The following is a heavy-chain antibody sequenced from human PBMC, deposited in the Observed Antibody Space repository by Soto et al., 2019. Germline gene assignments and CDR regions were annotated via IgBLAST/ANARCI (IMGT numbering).Heavy chain of an antibody. J-gene: IGHJ6*03. CDR1: GFTFSSYD. CDR3: ARGFGYCSGGSCYYYYMDV. V-gene: IGHV3-13*01. D-gene: IGHD2-15*01. Sequence: GGSLRLSCAASGFTFSSYDMHWVRQATGKGLEWVSAIGTAGDTYYPGSVKGRFTISRENAKNSLYLQMNSLRAGDTAVYYCARGFGYCSGGSCYYYYMDVWGKGTTVTVSS. CDR2: IGTAGDT.